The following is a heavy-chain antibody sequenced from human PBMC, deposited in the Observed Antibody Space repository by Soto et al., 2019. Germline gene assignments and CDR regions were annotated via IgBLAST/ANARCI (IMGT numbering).Heavy chain of an antibody. Sequence: PWGSLRLSGAASVFTFSSYWMHWVREAPGKGLVWVSRINSDGSSTSYADSVKGRFTISRDNAKNTLYLQMNSLRAEDTAVYYCARDLGYYDILTGYNLFDYWGQGTLVTVSS. J-gene: IGHJ4*02. CDR3: ARDLGYYDILTGYNLFDY. D-gene: IGHD3-9*01. CDR2: INSDGSST. CDR1: VFTFSSYW. V-gene: IGHV3-74*01.